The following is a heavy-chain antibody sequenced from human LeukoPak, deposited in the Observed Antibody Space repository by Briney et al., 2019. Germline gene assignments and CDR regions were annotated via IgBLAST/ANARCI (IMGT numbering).Heavy chain of an antibody. CDR3: ARTSLTGTTRLWWFDP. D-gene: IGHD1-7*01. Sequence: PSETLSLTCTVSGGSISSYYWSWIRQPPGKGLEWIGYIYYSGSTNYNPSLKSRVTISVDTSKNQFSLKLSSVTAADTAVYYCARTSLTGTTRLWWFDPWGQGTLVTVSS. V-gene: IGHV4-59*01. CDR2: IYYSGST. J-gene: IGHJ5*02. CDR1: GGSISSYY.